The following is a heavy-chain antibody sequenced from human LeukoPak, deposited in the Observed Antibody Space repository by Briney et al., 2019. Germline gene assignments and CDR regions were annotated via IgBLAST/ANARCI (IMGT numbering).Heavy chain of an antibody. D-gene: IGHD6-19*01. V-gene: IGHV1-69*13. CDR2: IIPIFGTA. CDR1: GGTFSSYA. Sequence: GASVKVSCKASGGTFSSYAISWVRQAPGQGLEWMGGIIPIFGTANYAQKFQGRVTITADESTSTAYMELSSLRSEDTAVYSCARLRSGWYGGDYWGQGTLVTVSS. CDR3: ARLRSGWYGGDY. J-gene: IGHJ4*02.